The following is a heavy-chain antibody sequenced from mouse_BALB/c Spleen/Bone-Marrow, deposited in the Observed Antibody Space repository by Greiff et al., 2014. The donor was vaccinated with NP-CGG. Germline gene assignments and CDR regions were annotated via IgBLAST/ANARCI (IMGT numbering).Heavy chain of an antibody. CDR2: IRNKANGYTT. Sequence: EVKLEESGGGLVQPGGSLRLSCATSGFTFTDYYMSWVRQPPGKALEWLGFIRNKANGYTTEYSASVKGRFTISRDNSQSILYRQMNTLRAEDSATYYCARGWITTGLAYGGQGTLDTVST. CDR3: ARGWITTGLAY. D-gene: IGHD1-1*01. V-gene: IGHV7-3*02. J-gene: IGHJ3*01. CDR1: GFTFTDYY.